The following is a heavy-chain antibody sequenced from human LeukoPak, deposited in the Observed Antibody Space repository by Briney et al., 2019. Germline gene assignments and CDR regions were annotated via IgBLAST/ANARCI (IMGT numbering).Heavy chain of an antibody. V-gene: IGHV1-2*02. CDR3: GLYNWNYGGFDY. CDR2: INPNSGGT. Sequence: GASVKVSCKASGYTFTGYYMHWVRQAPGQGLEWMGWINPNSGGTNYAQKFQGRVTMTRDTSISTAYMELSRLRSDDTAVYYCGLYNWNYGGFDYWGQGTLVTVSS. D-gene: IGHD1-7*01. CDR1: GYTFTGYY. J-gene: IGHJ4*02.